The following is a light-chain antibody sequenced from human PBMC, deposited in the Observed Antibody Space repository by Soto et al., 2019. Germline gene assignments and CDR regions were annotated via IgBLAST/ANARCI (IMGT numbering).Light chain of an antibody. V-gene: IGKV3-20*01. CDR3: RQYGSSPPT. CDR2: GAS. CDR1: QSVSSSY. Sequence: EIVLTQSPGTLSLSPGERATLSCRASQSVSSSYLAWYQQKAGQAPRLLIYGASSRATGIPDKFSGSGSGTDFTLTISRLEPEDFAVYYCRQYGSSPPTFGQGTKVDIK. J-gene: IGKJ1*01.